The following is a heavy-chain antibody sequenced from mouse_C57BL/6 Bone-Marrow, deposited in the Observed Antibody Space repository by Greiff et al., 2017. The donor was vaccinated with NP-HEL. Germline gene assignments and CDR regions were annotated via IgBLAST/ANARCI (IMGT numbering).Heavy chain of an antibody. CDR3: ASPYDYDVAWFAY. D-gene: IGHD2-4*01. V-gene: IGHV5-6*01. Sequence: EVQLVESGGDLVKPGGSLKLSCAASGFTFSSYGMSWVRQTPDKRLEWVATISSGGSYNYYPDSVKGRFTISRDNDKNTLYLQMSSLKSEDTAMYYCASPYDYDVAWFAYWGQGTLVTVSA. J-gene: IGHJ3*01. CDR2: ISSGGSYN. CDR1: GFTFSSYG.